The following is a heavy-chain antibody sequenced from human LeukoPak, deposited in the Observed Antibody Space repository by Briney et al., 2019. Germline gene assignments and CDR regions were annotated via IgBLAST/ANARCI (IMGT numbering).Heavy chain of an antibody. J-gene: IGHJ6*03. V-gene: IGHV1-46*01. CDR1: GYTFTSYY. CDR2: INPSGGST. Sequence: GASVKVSCKASGYTFTSYYMHWVQQAPGQGLEWMGIINPSGGSTSYAQKFQGRVTMTRDMSTSTVYMELSSLRSEDTAVYYCATQYYSSSWFYYYYYMDVWGKGTTVTISS. D-gene: IGHD6-13*01. CDR3: ATQYYSSSWFYYYYYMDV.